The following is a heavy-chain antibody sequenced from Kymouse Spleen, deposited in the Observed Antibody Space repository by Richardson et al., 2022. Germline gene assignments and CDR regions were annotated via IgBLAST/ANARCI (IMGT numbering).Heavy chain of an antibody. J-gene: IGHJ4*02. Sequence: QVQLQESGPGLVKPSETLSLTCTVSGGSISSYYWSWIRQPPGKGLEWIGYIYYSGSTNYNPSLKSRVTISVDTSKNQFSLKLSSVTAADTAVYYCARSTGTTDFDYWGQGTLVTVSS. CDR1: GGSISSYY. D-gene: IGHD1-7*01. CDR2: IYYSGST. CDR3: ARSTGTTDFDY. V-gene: IGHV4-59*01.